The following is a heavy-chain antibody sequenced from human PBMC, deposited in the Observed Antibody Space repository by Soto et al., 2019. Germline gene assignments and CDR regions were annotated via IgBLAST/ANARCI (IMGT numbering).Heavy chain of an antibody. J-gene: IGHJ6*03. D-gene: IGHD3-3*01. CDR1: GGSISRYY. CDR2: IYYSGST. V-gene: IGHV4-59*01. Sequence: SETLSLTCTVSGGSISRYYWSWIRQPPGKGLEWIGYIYYSGSTNYNPSLKSRVTISVDTSKNQFSLKLSSVTAADTAVYYCARDRTPVNYDFWSGYPPDYYYYYMNVWGKGTTVTVS. CDR3: ARDRTPVNYDFWSGYPPDYYYYYMNV.